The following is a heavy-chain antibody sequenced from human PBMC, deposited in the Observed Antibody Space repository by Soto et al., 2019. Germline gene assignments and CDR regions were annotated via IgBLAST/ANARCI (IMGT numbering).Heavy chain of an antibody. CDR2: IYHSGST. Sequence: SETLSLTCAVSDYSISNGYYWGWIRQPPGKGLEWIGEIYHSGSTNYNPSLKSRVTISVDKSKNQFSLKLSSVTAADTAVYYCARVSIAVVRRVDYYYYGMDVWGQGTTVTVSS. CDR3: ARVSIAVVRRVDYYYYGMDV. V-gene: IGHV4-38-2*01. J-gene: IGHJ6*02. CDR1: DYSISNGYY. D-gene: IGHD6-19*01.